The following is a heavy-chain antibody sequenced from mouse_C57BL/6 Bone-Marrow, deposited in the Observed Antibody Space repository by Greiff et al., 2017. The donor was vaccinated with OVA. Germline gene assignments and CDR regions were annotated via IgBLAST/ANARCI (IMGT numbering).Heavy chain of an antibody. CDR1: GFSLPSYG. Sequence: QVQLQQSGPGLVQPSQSLSITCKVSGFSLPSYGVHWVRQSPGKGLEWLGVIRRGGSTDNNAAFISRMSICKDNSKSRVFLKMNRLQADDTAIYYGARNRGGLRQVFAYWGQGTLVTVSA. D-gene: IGHD2-4*01. V-gene: IGHV2-2*01. CDR2: IRRGGST. CDR3: ARNRGGLRQVFAY. J-gene: IGHJ3*01.